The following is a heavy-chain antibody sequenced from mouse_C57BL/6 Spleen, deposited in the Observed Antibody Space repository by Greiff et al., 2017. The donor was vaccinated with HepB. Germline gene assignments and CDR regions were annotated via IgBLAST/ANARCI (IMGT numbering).Heavy chain of an antibody. Sequence: VQLQQSGAELVKPGASVKISCKASGYAFSSYWMNWVKQRPGKGLEWIGQIYPGDGDTNYNGKFKGKATLTADKSSSTAYMQLRSLNSEDSAVYFCASGGVYYYGSSLYYYAMDYWGQGTSVTVSS. J-gene: IGHJ4*01. CDR2: IYPGDGDT. CDR1: GYAFSSYW. D-gene: IGHD1-1*01. CDR3: ASGGVYYYGSSLYYYAMDY. V-gene: IGHV1-80*01.